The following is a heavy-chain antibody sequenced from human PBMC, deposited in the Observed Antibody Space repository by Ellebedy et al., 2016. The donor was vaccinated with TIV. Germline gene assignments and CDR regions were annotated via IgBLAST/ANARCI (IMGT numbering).Heavy chain of an antibody. CDR2: IFIDGTT. CDR3: ARETFNDGDLDLWGLFDI. CDR1: ELTASGNY. Sequence: GGSLRLSCAASELTASGNYMSWVRQAPGKGLEWISVIFIDGTTHYADSVKGRFTISRDTSKNSLYIQMDSLRPEATAVYYCARETFNDGDLDLWGLFDIWGQGTVVTVSS. J-gene: IGHJ3*02. D-gene: IGHD1-1*01. V-gene: IGHV3-66*01.